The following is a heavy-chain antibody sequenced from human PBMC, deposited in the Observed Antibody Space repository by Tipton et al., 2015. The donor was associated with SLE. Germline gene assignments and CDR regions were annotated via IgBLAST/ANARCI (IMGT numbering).Heavy chain of an antibody. CDR3: ARDSPGDFDWFDAFDI. CDR2: IYYSGGT. J-gene: IGHJ3*02. CDR1: GGSINSYY. Sequence: TLSLTCTVSGGSINSYYWSWIRQPPGKGLEWIGYIYYSGGTNYNPSLKSRVTISVDTSKDQFSLKLSSVTTADTAVYYCARDSPGDFDWFDAFDIWGQGTMVTVSS. D-gene: IGHD3-9*01. V-gene: IGHV4-59*13.